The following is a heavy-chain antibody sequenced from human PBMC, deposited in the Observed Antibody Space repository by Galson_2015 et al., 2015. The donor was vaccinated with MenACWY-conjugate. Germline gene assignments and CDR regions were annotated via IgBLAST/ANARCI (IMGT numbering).Heavy chain of an antibody. CDR2: ISGGGLTS. CDR3: TKQIDASGYSDY. J-gene: IGHJ4*02. CDR1: GFTFSTYW. Sequence: SLRLSCAASGFTFSTYWMHWVRQAPGKGLVWVSTISGGGLTSHYADSVKGRFSIYRDNSKNTLYLQMNSLRVEDTALYFCTKQIDASGYSDYWGQGTLVTVSS. D-gene: IGHD3-22*01. V-gene: IGHV3-23*01.